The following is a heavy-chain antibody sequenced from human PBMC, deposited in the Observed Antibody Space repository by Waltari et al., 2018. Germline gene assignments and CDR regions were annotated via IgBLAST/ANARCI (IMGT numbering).Heavy chain of an antibody. V-gene: IGHV3-33*01. J-gene: IGHJ4*02. D-gene: IGHD2-21*02. CDR2: IWFDGSKK. CDR3: ARVTAESALDS. Sequence: QVQLVESGGDVVQTGRSLRLSCSTSGFTFINYGMHWVRQAPGKGLEVVAVIWFDGSKKYDVDSVKGRFTISRDTSRNTLYLQMDSLRVEDTAMYYCARVTAESALDSWGQGTRVIVSS. CDR1: GFTFINYG.